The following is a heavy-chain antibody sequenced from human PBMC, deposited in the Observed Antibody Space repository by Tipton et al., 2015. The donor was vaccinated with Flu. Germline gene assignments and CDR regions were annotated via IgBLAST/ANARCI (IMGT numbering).Heavy chain of an antibody. D-gene: IGHD4-17*01. J-gene: IGHJ4*02. CDR1: GYSFTSYW. CDR3: VRQPYLGDYGGYFDY. V-gene: IGHV5-51*01. CDR2: IYPGDSDT. Sequence: VQLVQSGAEVKKPGESLKISCKGSGYSFTSYWIGWVRQMPGKGLEWMGIIYPGDSDTRYSPSFQGQVTISADKSISTAYPQWSSLKASDTAMYYCVRQPYLGDYGGYFDYWGQGTLVTVSS.